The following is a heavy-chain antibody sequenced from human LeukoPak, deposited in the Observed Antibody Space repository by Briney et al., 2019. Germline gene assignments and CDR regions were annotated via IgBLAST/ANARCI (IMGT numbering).Heavy chain of an antibody. Sequence: SSETLSLTCVVSGYSLSSSYYWGWIRQPSGKGLEWIGSVYHRGSTYYNPSLKGRPTISMDTSKSQFSLKLNSVTAADTAVYYCAGHSETIVGSVDSWGQGALVTVSS. CDR3: AGHSETIVGSVDS. J-gene: IGHJ4*02. CDR2: VYHRGST. V-gene: IGHV4-38-2*01. D-gene: IGHD3-3*01. CDR1: GYSLSSSYY.